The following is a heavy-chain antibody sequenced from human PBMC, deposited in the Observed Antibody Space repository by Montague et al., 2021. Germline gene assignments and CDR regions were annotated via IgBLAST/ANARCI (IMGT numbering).Heavy chain of an antibody. Sequence: SLRLSCAASGFTFSSYWMHWVRQAPGKGLVWVSRISTDGSSTTYADPVKGRLTTSRDNAKNMLYLQMNSLRAEDTAVYYCTFYKFRETPRGFDYWGQGTLVTVSA. D-gene: IGHD3-10*01. CDR2: ISTDGSST. CDR3: TFYKFRETPRGFDY. J-gene: IGHJ4*02. CDR1: GFTFSSYW. V-gene: IGHV3-74*01.